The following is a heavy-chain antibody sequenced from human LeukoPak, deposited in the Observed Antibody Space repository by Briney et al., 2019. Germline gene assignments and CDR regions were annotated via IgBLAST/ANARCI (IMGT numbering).Heavy chain of an antibody. Sequence: GASVKVSCKASGYTFTGYHMHWVRQAPGQGLEWMGWINPNSGGTNYAQKFQGWVTMTRDTSISTAYMELSRLRSDDTAVYYCARVPVLRYRRDYYYYGMDVWGQGTTVTVSS. CDR1: GYTFTGYH. CDR3: ARVPVLRYRRDYYYYGMDV. CDR2: INPNSGGT. D-gene: IGHD3-9*01. J-gene: IGHJ6*02. V-gene: IGHV1-2*04.